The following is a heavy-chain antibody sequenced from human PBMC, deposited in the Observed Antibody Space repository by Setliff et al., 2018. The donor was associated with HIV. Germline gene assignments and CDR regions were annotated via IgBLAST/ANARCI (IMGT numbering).Heavy chain of an antibody. CDR2: IYTSGST. V-gene: IGHV4-61*09. CDR3: ARVGLSAVPFPTVY. Sequence: SETLSLTCTVSGGSISSGSYYWSWIRQPAGKGLEWIGHIYTSGSTNYNPSLKSRVTISVDTSKNQFSLKLTSVTSDDTGVYYCARVGLSAVPFPTVYWGQGTLVTVSS. D-gene: IGHD4-4*01. CDR1: GGSISSGSYY. J-gene: IGHJ4*02.